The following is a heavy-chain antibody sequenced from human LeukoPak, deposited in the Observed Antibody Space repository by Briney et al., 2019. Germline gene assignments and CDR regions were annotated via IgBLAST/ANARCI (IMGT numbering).Heavy chain of an antibody. J-gene: IGHJ6*03. CDR1: GGSFSDYY. CDR3: ARGEGTLAGRRWPYSFYYYVDV. V-gene: IGHV4-34*01. CDR2: IKHSGAT. D-gene: IGHD6-19*01. Sequence: SETLALTCVVYGGSFSDYYWTWVRQPPGKGLEWIGEIKHSGATKYNPSLKCRVTISIHTSNNQFSLKLNSVTAADTAVYYCARGEGTLAGRRWPYSFYYYVDVWGKGTTVTVSS.